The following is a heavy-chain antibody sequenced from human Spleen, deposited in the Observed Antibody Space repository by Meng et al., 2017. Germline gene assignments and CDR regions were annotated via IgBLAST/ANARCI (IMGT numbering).Heavy chain of an antibody. J-gene: IGHJ4*02. CDR3: ARHPQFGTTMIEY. CDR1: GGSLSSRTYH. CDR2: IHYSGST. V-gene: IGHV4-61*05. Sequence: QLQLQESGPGLVKPSEILSLTCTVSGGSLSSRTYHWGWIRQPPGKELEWIGYIHYSGSTNYKPSLKSRVTISVDTSKNQFSLKLNSVTAADTAVYFCARHPQFGTTMIEYWGQGTLVTVSS. D-gene: IGHD1-7*01.